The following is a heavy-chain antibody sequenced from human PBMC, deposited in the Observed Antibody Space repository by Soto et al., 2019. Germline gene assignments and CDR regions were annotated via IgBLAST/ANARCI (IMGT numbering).Heavy chain of an antibody. CDR2: IYHSGST. J-gene: IGHJ2*01. CDR1: SGSISSSNW. V-gene: IGHV4-4*02. Sequence: PSETLSLTCAVSSGSISSSNWWSWVRQPPGKGLEWIGEIYHSGSTNYNPSLKSRVTISVDTSKNQFSLKLSSVTAADTAAYYCARASYSSSHYTGWYFDLWGRGTLVTVSS. CDR3: ARASYSSSHYTGWYFDL. D-gene: IGHD6-13*01.